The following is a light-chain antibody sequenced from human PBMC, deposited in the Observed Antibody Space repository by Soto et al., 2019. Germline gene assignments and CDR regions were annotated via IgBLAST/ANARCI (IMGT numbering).Light chain of an antibody. CDR1: SSDVGGYNY. Sequence: QSALTQPASVSGSPGQSITISCTGTSSDVGGYNYVSWYQQHPGKAPQLMIYEVSNRPSGVSNRFSGSKSGNTASLTISGLQAEDEADYYCNSYTSSSTRVFGGGTKLTVL. CDR3: NSYTSSSTRV. CDR2: EVS. J-gene: IGLJ3*02. V-gene: IGLV2-14*01.